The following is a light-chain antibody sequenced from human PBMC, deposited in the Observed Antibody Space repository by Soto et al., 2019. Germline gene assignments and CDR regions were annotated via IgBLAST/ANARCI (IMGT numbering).Light chain of an antibody. CDR1: QSISSY. Sequence: DIQMTQSPSSLSASVGDRVTITCRASQSISSYLNWYQQKPGKAPKLLIYDASTLQTGVPPRFAGSGSGTEFTLTISSLQPDDFATYYCQQYENYSPYTFGQGTKLEIK. V-gene: IGKV1-5*01. CDR2: DAS. CDR3: QQYENYSPYT. J-gene: IGKJ2*01.